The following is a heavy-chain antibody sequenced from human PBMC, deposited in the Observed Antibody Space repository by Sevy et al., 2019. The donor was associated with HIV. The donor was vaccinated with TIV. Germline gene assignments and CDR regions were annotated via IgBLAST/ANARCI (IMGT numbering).Heavy chain of an antibody. Sequence: ASVKVSCKASGDTLTDNYIHWVRQAPRQGLEWIGMVDPSAGNTTYAQRFQGRVTMTRDTSTSILYMELSSLRSEDTAVYYCVRADPDQHFDSWGQGTQVTVSS. CDR3: VRADPDQHFDS. J-gene: IGHJ4*02. CDR1: GDTLTDNY. V-gene: IGHV1-46*01. CDR2: VDPSAGNT.